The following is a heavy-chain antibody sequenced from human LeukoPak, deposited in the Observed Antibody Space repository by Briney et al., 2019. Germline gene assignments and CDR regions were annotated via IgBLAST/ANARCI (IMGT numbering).Heavy chain of an antibody. CDR3: ARVGLGYSYGYLDY. Sequence: GASVKVSCKASGYTFTGYYMHWVRQAPGQGLEWMGWINPHSGGTNFAQKFQGRVTMTRDTSINTAYMELSSLRSDDTAVYYCARVGLGYSYGYLDYWGQGTLVTVSS. J-gene: IGHJ4*02. CDR2: INPHSGGT. V-gene: IGHV1-2*02. D-gene: IGHD5-18*01. CDR1: GYTFTGYY.